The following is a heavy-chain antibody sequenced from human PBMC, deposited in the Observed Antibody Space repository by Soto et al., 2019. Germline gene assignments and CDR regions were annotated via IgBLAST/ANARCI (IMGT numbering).Heavy chain of an antibody. CDR1: GFTFSSYS. Sequence: GGSLRLSCAASGFTFSSYSMNWVRQAPGKGLEWVSSISSSSSYIYYADSVKGRFTISRDNAKNSLYLQMNSLRAEDTAVYYCASPLRGYSYGQPFDPWGQGTQVTVSS. CDR2: ISSSSSYI. J-gene: IGHJ5*02. D-gene: IGHD5-18*01. CDR3: ASPLRGYSYGQPFDP. V-gene: IGHV3-21*01.